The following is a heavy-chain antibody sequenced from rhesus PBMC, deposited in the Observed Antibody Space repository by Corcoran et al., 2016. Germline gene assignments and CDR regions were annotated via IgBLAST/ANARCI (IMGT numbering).Heavy chain of an antibody. CDR2: IYGSGSST. Sequence: QLQLQESGPGLVKPSETLSVTCAVSGGSISSNYWSWIRQPPGKGLEWIGRIYGSGSSTNYNPSLKSRVTLSVDTSKNQLSLKLSSVTAADTAVYYCASQKWVQSIYFDYWGQGVLVTVSS. V-gene: IGHV4-169*02. J-gene: IGHJ4*01. D-gene: IGHD5-24*01. CDR3: ASQKWVQSIYFDY. CDR1: GGSISSNY.